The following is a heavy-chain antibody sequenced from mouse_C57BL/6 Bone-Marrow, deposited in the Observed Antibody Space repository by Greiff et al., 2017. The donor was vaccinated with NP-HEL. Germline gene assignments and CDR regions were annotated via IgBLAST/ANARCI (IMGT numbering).Heavy chain of an antibody. CDR1: GFTFSDFY. CDR3: AREDYDYGYAMDY. J-gene: IGHJ4*01. D-gene: IGHD2-4*01. CDR2: SRNKANDYTT. Sequence: EVQGVESGGGLVQSGRSLRLSCATSGFTFSDFYMEWVRQAPGKGLAWIAASRNKANDYTTEYSASVKGRFIVSRDTSQSILYLQMNALRAEDTAIYYCAREDYDYGYAMDYWGQGTSVTVSS. V-gene: IGHV7-1*01.